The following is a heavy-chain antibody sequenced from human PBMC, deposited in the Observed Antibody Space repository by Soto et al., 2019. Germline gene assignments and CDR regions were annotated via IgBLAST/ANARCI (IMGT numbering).Heavy chain of an antibody. CDR3: PKGVEVQG. Sequence: EVLLLESGGGLVQPGGSLRLSCEASGFSFSSFAMNWVRQAPGKGLEWVSAIGDSGASTYYADSVKGRLTSSRDNSRNRVNGGIEGRGTQDTAAYTCPKGVEVQGWGSGTEVTVSS. CDR2: IGDSGAST. CDR1: GFSFSSFA. D-gene: IGHD1-1*01. J-gene: IGHJ6*01. V-gene: IGHV3-23*01.